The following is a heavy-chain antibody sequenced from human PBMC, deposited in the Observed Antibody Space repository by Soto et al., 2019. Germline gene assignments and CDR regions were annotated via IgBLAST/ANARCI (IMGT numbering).Heavy chain of an antibody. CDR3: ARDWGVSSGFFY. CDR1: GGSVSSGSYY. Sequence: PSETLSLTCTVSGGSVSSGSYYWSWIRQPPGKGLEWIGYIYNSGSTNYSPSLNSRVTISVDASKNQFSLRLSSVTAADTAVYYCARDWGVSSGFFYWGQGTLVTVSS. J-gene: IGHJ4*02. CDR2: IYNSGST. V-gene: IGHV4-61*01. D-gene: IGHD6-19*01.